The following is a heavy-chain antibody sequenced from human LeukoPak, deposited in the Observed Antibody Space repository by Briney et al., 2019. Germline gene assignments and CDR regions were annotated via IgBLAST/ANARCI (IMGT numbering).Heavy chain of an antibody. Sequence: AGGSLRLSCAACGFTFSRYGMHWVRQAPGKGLEWVAVIWHDGSYEYYADSVKGRFTISRDSYKNTLYLQMNSLRAEDTVVYYCAKDGVGATSLDCWGQGTLVTVSS. J-gene: IGHJ4*02. D-gene: IGHD1-26*01. CDR2: IWHDGSYE. V-gene: IGHV3-33*06. CDR1: GFTFSRYG. CDR3: AKDGVGATSLDC.